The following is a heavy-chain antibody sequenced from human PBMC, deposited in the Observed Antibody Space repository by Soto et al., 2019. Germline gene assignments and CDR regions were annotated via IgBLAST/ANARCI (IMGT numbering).Heavy chain of an antibody. V-gene: IGHV3-53*01. CDR2: IYSGGST. D-gene: IGHD3-3*01. CDR1: GFTVSSNY. J-gene: IGHJ6*02. Sequence: PGGSLRLSCAASGFTVSSNYMSWVRQAPGKGLEWVSVIYSGGSTYYADSVKGRFTISRDNSKNTLYLQMNSLRAEDTAVYYCARSPTTYYDFWSGSHPYYYYYGMDVWGQGTTVTVSS. CDR3: ARSPTTYYDFWSGSHPYYYYYGMDV.